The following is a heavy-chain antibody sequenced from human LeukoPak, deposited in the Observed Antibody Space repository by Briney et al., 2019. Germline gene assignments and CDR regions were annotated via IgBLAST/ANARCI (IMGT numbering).Heavy chain of an antibody. CDR3: AKTIPYWYFDL. J-gene: IGHJ2*01. D-gene: IGHD5-24*01. Sequence: PGGSLRLSCAASEFTFNIYAMSWVRQAPGKGLEWLSSISDSGGGTYYADSVKGRFTISRDNSKNTLYLQMNSLRAEDTAIYYCAKTIPYWYFDLWGHGTLVTVSS. V-gene: IGHV3-23*01. CDR2: ISDSGGGT. CDR1: EFTFNIYA.